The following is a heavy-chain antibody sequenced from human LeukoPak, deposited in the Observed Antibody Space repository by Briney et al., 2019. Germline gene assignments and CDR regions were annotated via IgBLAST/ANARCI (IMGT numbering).Heavy chain of an antibody. CDR1: GFSFSSYN. D-gene: IGHD5-18*01. Sequence: GGSLRLSCAASGFSFSSYNMNWGRQTPRNGLEWVSSITRSSTYTFYADSVKGRFTISRDNAKNSLYLQMNSLRAEDTAGYYCARRATTERGHSYGLDYWGQGTLVTVSS. CDR3: ARRATTERGHSYGLDY. J-gene: IGHJ4*02. V-gene: IGHV3-21*01. CDR2: ITRSSTYT.